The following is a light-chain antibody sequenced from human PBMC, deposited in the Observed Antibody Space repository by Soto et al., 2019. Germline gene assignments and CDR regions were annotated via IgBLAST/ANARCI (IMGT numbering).Light chain of an antibody. J-gene: IGKJ5*01. V-gene: IGKV1-39*01. CDR3: QQSYSTPLIT. Sequence: DIQMTQSPSSLSASVGDRVTITCRASQNIGTFLIWFQQKPGKAPKLLIYIASTLQSGVPSRFSGSGSGTDFTLTISSLQPEDFATYYCQQSYSTPLITFGQGTRLEIK. CDR2: IAS. CDR1: QNIGTF.